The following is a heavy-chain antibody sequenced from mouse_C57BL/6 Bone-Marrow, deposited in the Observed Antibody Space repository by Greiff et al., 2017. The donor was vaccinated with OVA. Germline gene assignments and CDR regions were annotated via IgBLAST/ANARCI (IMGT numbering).Heavy chain of an antibody. CDR1: GFTFSSYA. CDR2: ISDGGSYT. J-gene: IGHJ2*01. Sequence: EVQRVESGGGLVKPGGSLKLSCAASGFTFSSYAMSWVRQTPEKRLEWVATISDGGSYTYYPDNVKGRFTISRDNAKNNLYLQMSHLKSEDTAMYYCARDHYGNYVDDWGKGTTLTVSS. D-gene: IGHD2-1*01. V-gene: IGHV5-4*01. CDR3: ARDHYGNYVDD.